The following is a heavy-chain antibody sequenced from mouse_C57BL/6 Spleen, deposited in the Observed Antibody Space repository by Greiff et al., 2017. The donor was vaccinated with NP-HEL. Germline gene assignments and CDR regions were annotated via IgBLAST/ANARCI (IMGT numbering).Heavy chain of an antibody. CDR2: ISYDGSN. CDR1: GYSITSGYY. CDR3: AREDGYYSHYAMDY. J-gene: IGHJ4*01. D-gene: IGHD2-3*01. Sequence: EVQLVESGPGLVKPSQSLSLTCSVTGYSITSGYYWNWIRQFPGNKLEWMGYISYDGSNNYNPSLKNRISITRDTSKNQFFLKLNSVTTEDTATYYCAREDGYYSHYAMDYWGQGTSVTVSS. V-gene: IGHV3-6*01.